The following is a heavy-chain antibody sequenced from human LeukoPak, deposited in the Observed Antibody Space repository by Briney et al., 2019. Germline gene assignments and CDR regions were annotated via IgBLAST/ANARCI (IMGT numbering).Heavy chain of an antibody. V-gene: IGHV4-59*01. D-gene: IGHD3-22*01. CDR2: IYYSGST. J-gene: IGHJ2*01. Sequence: SETLSLTCTVSGGSISSYYWSWIRQPPGKGLEWIGYIYYSGSTNYNPSLKSRVTISVDTSKNQFSLKLSSVTAADTAVYYCARDRMYYYDSSGFPHWYFDLWGRGTLVTVSS. CDR1: GGSISSYY. CDR3: ARDRMYYYDSSGFPHWYFDL.